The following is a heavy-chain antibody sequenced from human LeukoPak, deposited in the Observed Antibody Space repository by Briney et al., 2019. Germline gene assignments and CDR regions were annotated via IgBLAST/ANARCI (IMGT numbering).Heavy chain of an antibody. J-gene: IGHJ5*02. Sequence: SETLSLTCTVSGGSISSYYWSWIRQPAGKGLEWIGRIYTSGTTHYNPSLKSRVTMSVDTSKNQFSLKLSSVTAADTAVYYCARTGITGTTMDWFDPWGQGTLVTVSS. CDR2: IYTSGTT. CDR1: GGSISSYY. CDR3: ARTGITGTTMDWFDP. D-gene: IGHD1-20*01. V-gene: IGHV4-4*07.